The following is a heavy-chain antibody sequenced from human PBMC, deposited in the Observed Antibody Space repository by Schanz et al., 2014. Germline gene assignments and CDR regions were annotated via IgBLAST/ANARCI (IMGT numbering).Heavy chain of an antibody. D-gene: IGHD7-27*01. V-gene: IGHV3-11*01. CDR3: ARENLNWEAFDI. CDR2: ISRDGTTS. J-gene: IGHJ3*02. CDR1: GFTVSSNY. Sequence: VQLVESGGTLVRPGGSLRLSCAASGFTVSSNYMNWIRQAPGKGLEWLSYISRDGTTSYYADSVKGRFTISRDNAKNSLYLEMTSLRGEDTAVYYCARENLNWEAFDIWGQGTVVTVSS.